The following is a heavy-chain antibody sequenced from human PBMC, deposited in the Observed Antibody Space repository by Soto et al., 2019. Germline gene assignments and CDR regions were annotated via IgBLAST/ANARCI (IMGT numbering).Heavy chain of an antibody. D-gene: IGHD7-27*01. V-gene: IGHV4-39*01. CDR3: ARRWGYSFDY. CDR2: IYYSGST. J-gene: IGHJ4*02. CDR1: GGSISSYD. Sequence: PSETLSLTCTVSGGSISSYDWGWIRRPPGKGLEWIGSIYYSGSTYYNPSLKSRVTISVDTSKNQFSLKLSSVTAADTAVYYCARRWGYSFDYWGQGTLVTVSS.